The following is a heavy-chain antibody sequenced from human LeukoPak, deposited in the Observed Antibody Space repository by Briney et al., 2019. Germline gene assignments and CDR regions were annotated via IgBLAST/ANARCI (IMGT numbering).Heavy chain of an antibody. CDR3: AREFDYDLWSGSHDAFDI. J-gene: IGHJ3*02. CDR2: IYYSGST. CDR1: GGSISSGDYY. D-gene: IGHD3-3*01. Sequence: SQTLSLTCTVSGGSISSGDYYWSWIRQPPGKGLEWIGYIYYSGSTYYNPSLKSRVTISVDTSKNQFSLKLSSVTAADTAVYYCAREFDYDLWSGSHDAFDIWGQGTMVTVSS. V-gene: IGHV4-30-4*01.